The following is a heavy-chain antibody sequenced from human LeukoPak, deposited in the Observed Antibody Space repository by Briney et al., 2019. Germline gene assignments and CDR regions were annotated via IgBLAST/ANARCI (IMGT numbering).Heavy chain of an antibody. CDR1: GYSFTSYW. CDR2: SYPGDSDT. J-gene: IGHJ3*02. Sequence: RGESLKISCKGSGYSFTSYWIGWVRQMPGKGLEWMGISYPGDSDTRYSPSFQGQVTISADKSISTAYLQWSSLKASDTAMYYCARHSKAAEYYDSSGTPADAFDIWGQGTMVTVSS. V-gene: IGHV5-51*01. D-gene: IGHD3-22*01. CDR3: ARHSKAAEYYDSSGTPADAFDI.